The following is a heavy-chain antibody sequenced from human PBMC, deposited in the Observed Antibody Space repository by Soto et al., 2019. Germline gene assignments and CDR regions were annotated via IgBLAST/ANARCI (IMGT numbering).Heavy chain of an antibody. CDR1: GGSFSGYY. V-gene: IGHV4-34*01. D-gene: IGHD2-15*01. CDR2: INHSGST. CDR3: ARVDGNARPFDY. Sequence: PSETLSLTCAVYGGSFSGYYWSWIRQPPGKGLEWIGEINHSGSTNYNPSLKSRVTISVDTSKNQFSLKLSSVTAADTAVYYCARVDGNARPFDYWGQGTLVTVSS. J-gene: IGHJ4*02.